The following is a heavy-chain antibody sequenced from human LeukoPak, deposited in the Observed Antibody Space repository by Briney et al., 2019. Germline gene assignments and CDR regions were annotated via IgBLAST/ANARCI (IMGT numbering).Heavy chain of an antibody. J-gene: IGHJ5*02. Sequence: SETLSLTCAVYGGSFSGYYWSWIRQPPGKGLEWIGEINHSGSTNYNPSLRSRVTISVDTSKNQFSLKLSSVTAADTAVYYCARGIWSGFNWFDPWGQGTLVTVSS. V-gene: IGHV4-34*01. D-gene: IGHD3-3*01. CDR3: ARGIWSGFNWFDP. CDR1: GGSFSGYY. CDR2: INHSGST.